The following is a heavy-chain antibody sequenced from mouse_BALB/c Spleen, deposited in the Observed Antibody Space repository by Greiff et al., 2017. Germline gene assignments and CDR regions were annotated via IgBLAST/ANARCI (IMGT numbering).Heavy chain of an antibody. Sequence: EVQVVESGGGLVTPGGSLKLSCAASGFTFSSYAMSWVRQTPEKRLEWVATISSGGSYTYYPDSVKGRFTISRDNAKNTLYLQMSSLRSEDTAMYYCARQIYYGNEYYFDYWGQGTTLTVSS. CDR2: ISSGGSYT. J-gene: IGHJ2*01. CDR1: GFTFSSYA. V-gene: IGHV5-9-3*01. CDR3: ARQIYYGNEYYFDY. D-gene: IGHD2-1*01.